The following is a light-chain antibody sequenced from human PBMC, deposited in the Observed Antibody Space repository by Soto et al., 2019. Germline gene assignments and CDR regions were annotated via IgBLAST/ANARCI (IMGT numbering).Light chain of an antibody. Sequence: EIVMTQSPATLSVSPEERATLSCRASQSVSSKLAWYQQKPGQGPRLLIYGASSRATGIPARFSGSGSGTEFTLTISSLQSEDFAVYYCQHYSTWLWTFGQGTKVEIK. J-gene: IGKJ1*01. CDR1: QSVSSK. CDR3: QHYSTWLWT. V-gene: IGKV3-15*01. CDR2: GAS.